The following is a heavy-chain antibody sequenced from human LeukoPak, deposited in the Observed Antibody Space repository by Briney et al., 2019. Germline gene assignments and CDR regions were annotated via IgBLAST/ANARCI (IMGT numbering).Heavy chain of an antibody. CDR2: IYYSGST. CDR3: AGQRYSSPETPYWFDP. J-gene: IGHJ5*02. CDR1: GGSISSSSYY. D-gene: IGHD6-13*01. Sequence: SETLSLTCTVSGGSISSSSYYRGWIRQPPGKGLEWIGSIYYSGSTYYNPSLKSRVTISVDTSKNQFSLKLSSVTAADTAVYYCAGQRYSSPETPYWFDPWGQGTLVTVSS. V-gene: IGHV4-39*01.